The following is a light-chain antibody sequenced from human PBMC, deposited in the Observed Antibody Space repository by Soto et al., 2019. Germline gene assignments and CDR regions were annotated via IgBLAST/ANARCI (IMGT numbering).Light chain of an antibody. V-gene: IGKV3-20*01. CDR2: GAS. CDR3: QQYNDWPRVT. CDR1: QSVSSNY. J-gene: IGKJ5*01. Sequence: EVVLTQSTGTLSLSPGERVTLSCRASQSVSSNYLAWYQQKPGQAPRLLIYGASSRATGIPDRFSGSGSGTDFTLTISRLESEDFAVYHCQQYNDWPRVTFGQGTRLEIK.